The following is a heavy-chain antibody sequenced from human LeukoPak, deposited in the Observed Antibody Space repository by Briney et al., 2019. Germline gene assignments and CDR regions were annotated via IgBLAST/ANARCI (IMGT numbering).Heavy chain of an antibody. Sequence: SETLSLTCAVYGGSFSGYYRSWIRQPPGKGPEWIGEINHSGSTNYNPSLKSRVTISVDTSKNQFSLKLSSVTAADTAIYYCARDSYNWNVDAFDPWGQGTLVTVSS. V-gene: IGHV4-34*01. J-gene: IGHJ5*02. CDR3: ARDSYNWNVDAFDP. CDR2: INHSGST. CDR1: GGSFSGYY. D-gene: IGHD1-20*01.